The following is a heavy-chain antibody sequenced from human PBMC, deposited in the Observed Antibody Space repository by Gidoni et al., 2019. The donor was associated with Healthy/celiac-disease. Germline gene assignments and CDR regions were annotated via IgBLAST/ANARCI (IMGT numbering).Heavy chain of an antibody. V-gene: IGHV4-34*01. CDR2: INHSGST. J-gene: IGHJ4*02. D-gene: IGHD3-22*01. CDR3: ARWSRGWDSSGYFFDY. Sequence: GLEWIGEINHSGSTNYNPSLKSRVTISVDTSKNQFSLKLSSVTAADTAVYYCARWSRGWDSSGYFFDYWGQGTLVTVSS.